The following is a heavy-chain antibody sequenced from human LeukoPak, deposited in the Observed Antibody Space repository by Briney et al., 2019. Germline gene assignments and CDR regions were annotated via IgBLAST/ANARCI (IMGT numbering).Heavy chain of an antibody. CDR2: ISDNGGNT. CDR3: ANTKFGY. J-gene: IGHJ4*02. CDR1: GFNFRTYG. V-gene: IGHV3-23*01. D-gene: IGHD3-10*01. Sequence: GGSLRVSCAASGFNFRTYGMSWVRQAPGKGLEWVSTISDNGGNTYYADSVKGRFTISRDNSKDTLYLQMNSLRAEDTAVYYCANTKFGYWGQGTLVTVSS.